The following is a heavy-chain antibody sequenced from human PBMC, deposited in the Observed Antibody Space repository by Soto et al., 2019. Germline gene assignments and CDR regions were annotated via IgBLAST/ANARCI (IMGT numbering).Heavy chain of an antibody. CDR1: GFTIRTYW. V-gene: IGHV3-7*05. D-gene: IGHD3-3*01. Sequence: EVQLVESGGGLVQPGGSLRLSCAVSGFTIRTYWMSWVRQAPGKGLEWVANIKQDESEKYYVDSVKGRFTISRDNAKNSLYLQMNSLRDEDRAVYYCARLRYADLERYFDYWVQGTLVTVSS. CDR3: ARLRYADLERYFDY. J-gene: IGHJ4*02. CDR2: IKQDESEK.